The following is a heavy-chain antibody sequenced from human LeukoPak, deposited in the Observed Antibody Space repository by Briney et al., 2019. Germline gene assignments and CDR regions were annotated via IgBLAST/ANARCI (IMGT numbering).Heavy chain of an antibody. V-gene: IGHV3-53*01. CDR1: GFTVSSNY. CDR3: ARGVQWSGYYAFDI. D-gene: IGHD3-3*01. J-gene: IGHJ3*02. Sequence: PGRSLRLSCAASGFTVSSNYMTWVRQAPGKGLDWVSVIYSGGSTHYADSVKGRFIISRDNSKNTLYLQMNSLRAEDTAVYYCARGVQWSGYYAFDIWGQGTKVTVSS. CDR2: IYSGGST.